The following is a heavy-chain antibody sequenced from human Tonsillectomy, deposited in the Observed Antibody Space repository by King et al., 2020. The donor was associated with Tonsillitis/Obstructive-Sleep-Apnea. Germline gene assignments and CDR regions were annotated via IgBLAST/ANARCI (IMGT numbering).Heavy chain of an antibody. D-gene: IGHD6-6*01. CDR1: VYTFTSYY. CDR3: ARDVSVATRPLDY. Sequence: QLVQSGAEVKKPGASVKDSCKASVYTFTSYYIHWVRQAPGQGLEWMGIINPSGGSTSYAQKFQGRVTMTRDTSTSTVHMELSSLRSEETAVYYCARDVSVATRPLDYWGQGTLVTVSS. V-gene: IGHV1-46*01. J-gene: IGHJ4*02. CDR2: INPSGGST.